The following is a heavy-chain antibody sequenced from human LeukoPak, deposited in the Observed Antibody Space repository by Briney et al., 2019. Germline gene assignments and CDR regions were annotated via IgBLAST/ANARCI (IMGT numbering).Heavy chain of an antibody. CDR3: ARALHQVLRAFDY. CDR1: GGSFSGYY. J-gene: IGHJ4*02. Sequence: SETLSLTCAFYGGSFSGYYWSWIRQPPGKGLEWIGEIFHRGGTNYSPSLKSRVTISVDTSKNQFSLKVNSVTAADAAVYYCARALHQVLRAFDYWGQGTLVTVSS. CDR2: IFHRGGT. D-gene: IGHD2/OR15-2a*01. V-gene: IGHV4-34*12.